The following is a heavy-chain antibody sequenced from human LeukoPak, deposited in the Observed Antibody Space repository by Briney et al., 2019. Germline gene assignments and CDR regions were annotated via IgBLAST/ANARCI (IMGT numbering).Heavy chain of an antibody. J-gene: IGHJ4*02. Sequence: GGSLRLSCAASGFTFSSYSMNWVRQAPGKGLEWVSSISSSSSYIYYADSVKGRFTISRDNAKNSLYLQMNSLRAEDTAVYYCAPIAAAGNSRNDYWGQGTLVTVSS. V-gene: IGHV3-21*01. CDR3: APIAAAGNSRNDY. D-gene: IGHD6-13*01. CDR1: GFTFSSYS. CDR2: ISSSSSYI.